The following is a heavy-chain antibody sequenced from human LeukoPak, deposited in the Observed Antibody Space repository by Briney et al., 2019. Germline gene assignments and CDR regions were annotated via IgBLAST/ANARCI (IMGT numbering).Heavy chain of an antibody. CDR3: ARARSGSRGPFDY. CDR2: MNPNSGNT. CDR1: GYTFTSYD. D-gene: IGHD5-12*01. V-gene: IGHV1-8*03. J-gene: IGHJ4*02. Sequence: ASVKVSCKASGYTFTSYDINWVRQATGQGLEWMGWMNPNSGNTGYAQKFQGRVTITTDESTSTAYMELSSLRSEDTAVYYCARARSGSRGPFDYWGQGTLVTVSS.